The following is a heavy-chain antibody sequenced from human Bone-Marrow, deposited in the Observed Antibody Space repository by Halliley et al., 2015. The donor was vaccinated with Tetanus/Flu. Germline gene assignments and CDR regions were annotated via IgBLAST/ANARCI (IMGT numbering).Heavy chain of an antibody. D-gene: IGHD1-1*01. Sequence: KVSAVSYDGGSTDYADAGKGRFTSSRDKSQNTRYLQMSRKRPEDTAVYYCVKGWYTLDHGGQGALVTVSS. CDR2: VSYDGGST. V-gene: IGHV3-64D*06. CDR3: VKGWYTLDH. J-gene: IGHJ4*02.